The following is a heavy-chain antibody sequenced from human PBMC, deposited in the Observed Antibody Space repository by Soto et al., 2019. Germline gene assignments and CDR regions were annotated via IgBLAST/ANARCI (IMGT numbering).Heavy chain of an antibody. Sequence: SVKVSCKASGGTFSSYAISWVRQAPGQGLEWMGGIIPIFGTANYAQKFQGRVTITADESTSTAYMELSSLRSEDTAVYYCATRIVGATSFGYWGQGTLVTVSS. CDR1: GGTFSSYA. D-gene: IGHD1-26*01. J-gene: IGHJ4*02. CDR3: ATRIVGATSFGY. V-gene: IGHV1-69*13. CDR2: IIPIFGTA.